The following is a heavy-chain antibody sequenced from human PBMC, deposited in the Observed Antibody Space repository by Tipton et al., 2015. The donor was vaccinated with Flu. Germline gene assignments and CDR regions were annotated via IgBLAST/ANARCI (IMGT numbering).Heavy chain of an antibody. Sequence: EASGFTVSSNYMSWVRQAPGKGLEWVSVICSGGSTYYADSVKGRFTISRDNSKNTLYLQMNSLRAEDTAVYYCARVSGGGYYFDYWGQGTLVTVSS. CDR2: ICSGGST. J-gene: IGHJ4*02. V-gene: IGHV3-53*01. D-gene: IGHD2-15*01. CDR3: ARVSGGGYYFDY. CDR1: GFTVSSNY.